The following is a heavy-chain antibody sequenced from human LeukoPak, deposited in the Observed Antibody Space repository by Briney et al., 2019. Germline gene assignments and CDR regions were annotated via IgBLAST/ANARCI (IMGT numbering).Heavy chain of an antibody. CDR1: GGSISSYY. CDR3: ARETSQKGAHYMDV. CDR2: IYYSGST. V-gene: IGHV4-59*01. Sequence: SETLSLTCTVSGGSISSYYWSWIRQPPGKGLEWIGYIYYSGSTSYKPSLKSRVTISVDTSKNQFSLKLRSVTAADTAVYYCARETSQKGAHYMDVWGKGTTFTVSS. D-gene: IGHD3-16*01. J-gene: IGHJ6*03.